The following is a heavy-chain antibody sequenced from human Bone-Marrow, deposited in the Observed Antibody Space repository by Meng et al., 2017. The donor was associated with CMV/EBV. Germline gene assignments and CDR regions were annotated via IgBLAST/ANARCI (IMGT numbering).Heavy chain of an antibody. V-gene: IGHV3-30*02. CDR2: IRYDGSNK. J-gene: IGHJ6*02. Sequence: GGSLRLSCAAAGVTFSSYGMHWVRQAPGKGLEWVAFIRYDGSNKYYADSVKGRFTISRDNSKNTLYLQMNSLRAEDTAVYYCAKIKGIVVVPAAIGPYYYYYGMDVWGQGTTVTVSS. CDR1: GVTFSSYG. CDR3: AKIKGIVVVPAAIGPYYYYYGMDV. D-gene: IGHD2-2*02.